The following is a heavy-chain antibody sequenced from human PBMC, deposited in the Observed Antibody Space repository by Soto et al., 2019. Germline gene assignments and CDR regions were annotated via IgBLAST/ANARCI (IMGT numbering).Heavy chain of an antibody. Sequence: SSETLSLTCTVSGGSISSGDYYWSWIRQPPGKGLEWIGCIYYSGSTYYNPSLKSRVTISVDTSKNQFSLKLSSVTAADTAVYYCARNSYYDFWSGYSAWGQGTLVTVSS. CDR1: GGSISSGDYY. V-gene: IGHV4-30-4*01. D-gene: IGHD3-3*01. CDR2: IYYSGST. CDR3: ARNSYYDFWSGYSA. J-gene: IGHJ4*02.